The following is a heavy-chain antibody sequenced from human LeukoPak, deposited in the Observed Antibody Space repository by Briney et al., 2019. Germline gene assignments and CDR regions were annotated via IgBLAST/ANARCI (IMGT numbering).Heavy chain of an antibody. CDR2: IRDNGNDK. Sequence: GGSLRLSCAASGLTFSASWMIWVRQAPGKGLEWVANIRDNGNDKYYVDSVKGRFTISRDNAKNSLYLQMNSLRAEDTAVYYCAREISSGYYRGVFDYWGQGTLVTVSS. V-gene: IGHV3-7*01. CDR1: GLTFSASW. J-gene: IGHJ4*02. D-gene: IGHD3-22*01. CDR3: AREISSGYYRGVFDY.